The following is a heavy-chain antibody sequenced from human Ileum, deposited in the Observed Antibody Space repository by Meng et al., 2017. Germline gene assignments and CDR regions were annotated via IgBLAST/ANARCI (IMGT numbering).Heavy chain of an antibody. D-gene: IGHD1-1*01. Sequence: GESLKILCAASGFTFSSYWMSWVRQAPGKGLEWVANIKQDGSEKYYVDSVKGRFTISRDNAKNSLYLQMNSLRAEDTAVCYCARELDFVAFDIWGQGTMVTVSS. CDR1: GFTFSSYW. CDR3: ARELDFVAFDI. V-gene: IGHV3-7*01. CDR2: IKQDGSEK. J-gene: IGHJ3*02.